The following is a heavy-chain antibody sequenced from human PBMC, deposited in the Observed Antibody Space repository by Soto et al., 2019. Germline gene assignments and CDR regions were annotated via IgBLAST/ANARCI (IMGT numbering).Heavy chain of an antibody. CDR1: GYTFTSYG. CDR2: ISAHNGNT. J-gene: IGHJ4*02. Sequence: QVHLVQSGAEVKKPGASVKVSCKASGYTFTSYGITWVRQAPGQGLEWMGWISAHNGNTDYAQKLQGRVIVTRDTSTSTAYMEMRSLRSDDTAVYYCARGRYGDYWGQGALVTVSS. V-gene: IGHV1-18*01. D-gene: IGHD1-1*01. CDR3: ARGRYGDY.